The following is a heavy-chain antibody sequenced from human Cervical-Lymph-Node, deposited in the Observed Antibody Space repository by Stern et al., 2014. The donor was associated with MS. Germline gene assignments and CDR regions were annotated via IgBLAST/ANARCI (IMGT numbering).Heavy chain of an antibody. Sequence: MQLVESGGGVVQPGRSLRLSCAASGFTFRTYGMHWVRQAPGKGLEWVAVILSDGSNKNYADSVKGRFTVSRDNSKNTLYLQMNSLRVEDTAVYYCARYSHRRQYIDSDFFDYWGQGTLVTVSS. J-gene: IGHJ4*02. D-gene: IGHD3-16*02. CDR3: ARYSHRRQYIDSDFFDY. CDR1: GFTFRTYG. CDR2: ILSDGSNK. V-gene: IGHV3-33*01.